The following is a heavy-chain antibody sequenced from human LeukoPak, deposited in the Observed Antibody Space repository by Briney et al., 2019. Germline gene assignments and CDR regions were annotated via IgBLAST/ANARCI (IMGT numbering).Heavy chain of an antibody. V-gene: IGHV4-30-4*01. CDR3: PRVLWTETFDY. J-gene: IGHJ4*02. D-gene: IGHD3/OR15-3a*01. CDR1: GGSISSGDYY. Sequence: SETLSLTCTVSGGSISSGDYYWSWIRQPPGKGLEWIGYIYYSGSTYYNPSLKSRVTISVDTSKNQFSLKLSSVTAADTAVYYCPRVLWTETFDYGGQETWATVPS. CDR2: IYYSGST.